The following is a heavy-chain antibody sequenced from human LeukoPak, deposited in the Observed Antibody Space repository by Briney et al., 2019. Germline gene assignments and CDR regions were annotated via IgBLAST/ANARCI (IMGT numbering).Heavy chain of an antibody. CDR3: ARVWGYCGNTNCYQSFDY. CDR1: GYTFTNYG. J-gene: IGHJ4*02. D-gene: IGHD2-2*01. V-gene: IGHV1-18*01. CDR2: ITPSNGHT. Sequence: ASVKVSCKASGYTFTNYGISWVRQALGQGLEWMGGITPSNGHTNYAQKIQGRVTMTTDTSTNTAYMDLRSLRSDDTAVYYCARVWGYCGNTNCYQSFDYWGQGTLVTVTS.